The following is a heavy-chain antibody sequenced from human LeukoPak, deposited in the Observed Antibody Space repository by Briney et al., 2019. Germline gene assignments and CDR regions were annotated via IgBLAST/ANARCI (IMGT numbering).Heavy chain of an antibody. CDR3: AREGPYYDILTAYYYFDY. CDR1: GFTFSSYS. D-gene: IGHD3-9*01. CDR2: ISSSSTI. V-gene: IGHV3-48*01. Sequence: TGGSLRLSCAASGFTFSSYSMNWVRQAPGEGLEWVSYISSSSTIYYADSVKGRFTISRDNAKNSLYLQMNSLRAEDTAVYYCAREGPYYDILTAYYYFDYWGQGTLVTVSS. J-gene: IGHJ4*02.